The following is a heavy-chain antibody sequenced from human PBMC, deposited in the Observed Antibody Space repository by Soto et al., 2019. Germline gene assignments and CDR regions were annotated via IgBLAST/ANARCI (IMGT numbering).Heavy chain of an antibody. Sequence: QVQLVQSGGEVKKPGASVKVSCKTSGYSFTTYGISWVRQAPGHGLEWMGWISAYNGNTNYAQKLQGRVTMTTDTSTSTAYMELRSLRSDDTAVYYCAREGPAPYYYYGMDVRGQGSTVTVSS. V-gene: IGHV1-18*01. CDR3: AREGPAPYYYYGMDV. CDR1: GYSFTTYG. CDR2: ISAYNGNT. J-gene: IGHJ6*02.